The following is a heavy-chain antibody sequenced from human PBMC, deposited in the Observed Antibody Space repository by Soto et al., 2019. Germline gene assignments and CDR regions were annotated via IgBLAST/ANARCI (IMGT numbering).Heavy chain of an antibody. Sequence: QVQLVQSAAEMKKPGASVKVSCKASGYSFTSYGFTWFRQAPGQGLVWLGWISAYNGDTHYAQRFQGRVNMTTDVSTNTASMEVRNLRSDDAAVYYCARGGMLTFGGYVVYWGQGTQVTVSS. D-gene: IGHD3-16*01. V-gene: IGHV1-18*01. J-gene: IGHJ4*02. CDR3: ARGGMLTFGGYVVY. CDR2: ISAYNGDT. CDR1: GYSFTSYG.